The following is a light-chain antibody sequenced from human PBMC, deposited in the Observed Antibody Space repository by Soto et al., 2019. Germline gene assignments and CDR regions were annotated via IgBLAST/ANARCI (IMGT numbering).Light chain of an antibody. J-gene: IGKJ4*01. Sequence: EIVLTQSPGTLSLSPGERATLSCRASQSVTSSYLAWYQQKPGQAPRLLIYGASSSRATGIPDRFSGSGSGTDFTLTISRLEPEDFAVYYCQQYGSSPLTVGGGTKVEIK. CDR1: QSVTSSY. CDR3: QQYGSSPLT. V-gene: IGKV3-20*01. CDR2: GASS.